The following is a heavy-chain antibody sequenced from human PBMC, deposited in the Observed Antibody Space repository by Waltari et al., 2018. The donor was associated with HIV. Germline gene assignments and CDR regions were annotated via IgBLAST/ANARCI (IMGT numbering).Heavy chain of an antibody. CDR3: ARGGLYGSGSKVN. D-gene: IGHD3-10*01. CDR2: MKQDGSEK. CDR1: GFTFSSHW. V-gene: IGHV3-7*04. Sequence: EVQLVESGGGLVQPGGALRLSCAASGFTFSSHWMSWVRQGPGKGLEGVDNMKQDGSEKYYVDAVNGRVTIARDNAENSLYLQMNSLRAEDTAVYYCARGGLYGSGSKVNWGQGTLVTVSS. J-gene: IGHJ4*02.